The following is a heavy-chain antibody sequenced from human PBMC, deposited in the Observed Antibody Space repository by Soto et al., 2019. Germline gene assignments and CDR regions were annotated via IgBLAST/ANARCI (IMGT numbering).Heavy chain of an antibody. CDR3: ARRYCGGIKCSIYYGMDV. V-gene: IGHV1-3*01. CDR2: INAANGVT. CDR1: GYTFTDYA. D-gene: IGHD2-21*01. Sequence: ASVKVSCKASGYTFTDYAFQWVRQAPGQRLEWMGWINAANGVTKYSQRFQGRVTITRDTSATTVYMELSSLTSEDTAVYYCARRYCGGIKCSIYYGMDVWGQGTTVTVSS. J-gene: IGHJ6*02.